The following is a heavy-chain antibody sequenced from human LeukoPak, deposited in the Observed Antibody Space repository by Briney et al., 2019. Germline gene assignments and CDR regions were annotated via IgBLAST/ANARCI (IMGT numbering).Heavy chain of an antibody. J-gene: IGHJ5*02. CDR1: GFIFSNYG. CDR2: ISNDGGGI. Sequence: PGGSLRLSCAASGFIFSNYGLIWVRQAPGKGLEWVSAISNDGGGIQYAAFVEGRFTISRDNSKKTLFLHMSSLRAEDTALYYCAKGSSGYFADLWGQGTLVTVSS. V-gene: IGHV3-23*01. D-gene: IGHD6-19*01. CDR3: AKGSSGYFADL.